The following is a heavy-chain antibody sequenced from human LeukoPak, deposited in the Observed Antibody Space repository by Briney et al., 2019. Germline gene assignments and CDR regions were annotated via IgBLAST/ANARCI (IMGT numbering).Heavy chain of an antibody. CDR2: IYYSGSA. CDR1: GGSISSYF. D-gene: IGHD5-12*01. CDR3: ARDRWLGY. J-gene: IGHJ4*02. Sequence: PSETLSLTCTVSGGSISSYFWSWVRQPPGKGLEWIGYIYYSGSANYNPSFKSRVTISVDTSKNQFSLKLASVTTADTAVYYCARDRWLGYWGQGTLVTVSS. V-gene: IGHV4-59*01.